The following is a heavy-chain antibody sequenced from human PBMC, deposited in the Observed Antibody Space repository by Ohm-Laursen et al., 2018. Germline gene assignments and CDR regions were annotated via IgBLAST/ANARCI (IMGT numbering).Heavy chain of an antibody. Sequence: PSQTLSLTCTVSGASIRSYCWSWIRQPPGKGLEWIGYIYYSGSTNYNPSLKSRVTISVDTSKNQFSLKLSSVTAADTAVYYCARHKPYITIVRGVGSRGGMDVWGQGTTVTVSS. D-gene: IGHD3-10*01. CDR3: ARHKPYITIVRGVGSRGGMDV. CDR2: IYYSGST. J-gene: IGHJ6*02. V-gene: IGHV4-59*08. CDR1: GASIRSYC.